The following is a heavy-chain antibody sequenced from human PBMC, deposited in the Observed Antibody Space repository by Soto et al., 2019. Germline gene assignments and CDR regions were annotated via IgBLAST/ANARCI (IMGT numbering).Heavy chain of an antibody. J-gene: IGHJ5*02. CDR1: GGSISSSSYY. CDR2: IYYSGST. V-gene: IGHV4-39*01. Sequence: SETLSLTCTVSGGSISSSSYYWGWIRQPPGKGLEWIGSIYYSGSTYYNPSLKSRVTISVDTSKNQFSLKLSSVTAADTAVYYCARRRSSYSTTGGDWFDPWGQGTLVTVSS. CDR3: ARRRSSYSTTGGDWFDP. D-gene: IGHD6-13*01.